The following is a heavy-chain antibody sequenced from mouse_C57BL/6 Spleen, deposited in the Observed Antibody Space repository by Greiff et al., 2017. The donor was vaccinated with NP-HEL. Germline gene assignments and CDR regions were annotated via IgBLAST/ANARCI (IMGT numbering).Heavy chain of an antibody. D-gene: IGHD1-3*01. CDR3: ARSLALYYFDY. Sequence: QVQLQQPGAELVKPGASVKLSCKASGYTFTSYWMHWVKQRPGQGLEWIGMIHPNSGSTNYNEKFKSKATLTVDKSSSTAYMQLSSLTSEDSAVYDCARSLALYYFDYWGQGTTLTVSS. CDR1: GYTFTSYW. V-gene: IGHV1-64*01. J-gene: IGHJ2*01. CDR2: IHPNSGST.